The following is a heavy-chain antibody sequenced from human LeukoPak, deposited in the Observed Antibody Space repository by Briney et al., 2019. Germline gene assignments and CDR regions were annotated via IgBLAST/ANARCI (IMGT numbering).Heavy chain of an antibody. D-gene: IGHD3-22*01. CDR3: ARIGKYYYDSSGYDY. CDR2: IYYSGST. Sequence: SETLSLTCTVSGGSISSYYWSWIRQPPGKGLEWIGYIYYSGSTNYNPSLKRRVTISVDTSKNQFSLKLSSVTAADTAVYYCARIGKYYYDSSGYDYWGQGTLVTVSS. V-gene: IGHV4-59*01. J-gene: IGHJ4*02. CDR1: GGSISSYY.